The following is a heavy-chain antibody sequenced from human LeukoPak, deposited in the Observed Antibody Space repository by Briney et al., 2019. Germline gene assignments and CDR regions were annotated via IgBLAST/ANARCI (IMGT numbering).Heavy chain of an antibody. D-gene: IGHD3-10*01. CDR2: IYYSGST. CDR3: ATREVRNYWSDP. Sequence: PSQTLSLTCTVSGGSISSGGYSWSWIRQHPGKGLEWIGYIYYSGSTYYNPSLKSRVTISVDTSKNQFSLKLSSVTAADTAVYYCATREVRNYWSDPWGQGTLVTVSS. V-gene: IGHV4-31*03. CDR1: GGSISSGGYS. J-gene: IGHJ5*02.